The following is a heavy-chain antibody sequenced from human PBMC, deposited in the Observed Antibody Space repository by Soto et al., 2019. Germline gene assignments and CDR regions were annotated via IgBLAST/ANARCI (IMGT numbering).Heavy chain of an antibody. CDR1: GYTFSNYH. Sequence: ASVKVSCKASGYTFSNYHMHWVRQAPGQGLEWMAIISPTGDSTVSAQKFQGRLIVTRDTSARTLYMELSSLTPDDTAVYYCTREYFVGCGSYSVWGQGTVVTVS. V-gene: IGHV1-46*01. J-gene: IGHJ4*02. CDR2: ISPTGDST. CDR3: TREYFVGCGSYSV. D-gene: IGHD3-10*01.